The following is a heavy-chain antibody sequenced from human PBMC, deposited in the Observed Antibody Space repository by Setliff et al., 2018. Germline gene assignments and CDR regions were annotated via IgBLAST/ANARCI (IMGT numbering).Heavy chain of an antibody. CDR3: AREQWLDPPGYYYMDV. CDR1: GGSTSSYY. J-gene: IGHJ6*03. V-gene: IGHV4-4*07. Sequence: PSETLSLTCTVSGGSTSSYYWSWIRQPAGKGLEWIGHIYIGGSANYNPSLKSRVTMSIDTSKNQFSLKLNSVTAADMAVYYCAREQWLDPPGYYYMDVWAKGTTVTRLL. D-gene: IGHD6-19*01. CDR2: IYIGGSA.